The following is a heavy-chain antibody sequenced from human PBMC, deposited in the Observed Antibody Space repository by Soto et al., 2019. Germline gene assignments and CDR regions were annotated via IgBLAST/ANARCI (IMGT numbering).Heavy chain of an antibody. V-gene: IGHV6-1*01. CDR2: TYYRSKWYN. Sequence: SQTLSLTCAISGDSVSSNSAAWNWIRQSPSRGLEWLGRTYYRSKWYNDYAVSVKSRITINPDTSKNQFSLQLNSVTPEDTAVYYCARVLDSSKARNYYGMDVWGQGTTVTVSS. D-gene: IGHD6-13*01. CDR1: GDSVSSNSAA. J-gene: IGHJ6*02. CDR3: ARVLDSSKARNYYGMDV.